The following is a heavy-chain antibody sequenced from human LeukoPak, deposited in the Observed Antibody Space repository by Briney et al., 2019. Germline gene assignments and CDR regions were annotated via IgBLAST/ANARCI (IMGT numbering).Heavy chain of an antibody. V-gene: IGHV1-8*01. CDR2: MNPNSGNT. CDR3: ARALLDSSGWTFYYYYGMDV. J-gene: IGHJ6*02. D-gene: IGHD6-19*01. CDR1: GYTFTSYD. Sequence: ASVKVSCKASGYTFTSYDINWVRQATGQGLEWMGWMNPNSGNTGYAQKFQGRVTMTRNTSISTAYMELSSLRSEDTAVYYCARALLDSSGWTFYYYYGMDVWGQGTTVTVSS.